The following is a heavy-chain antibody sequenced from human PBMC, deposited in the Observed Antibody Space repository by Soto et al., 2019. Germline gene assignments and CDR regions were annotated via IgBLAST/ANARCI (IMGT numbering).Heavy chain of an antibody. D-gene: IGHD3-16*02. Sequence: QVQLQESGSRLVRPSQPLSLTCSVSGGSVSSGGYSWSWIRQAPGKGLEWIGFISPSGRPAYNPSLKSRVSISVDTSKNQISLALSSVTAADTAVYYCTGGVLAWGPGTLVTVSS. J-gene: IGHJ5*02. V-gene: IGHV4-30-2*01. CDR3: TGGVLA. CDR2: ISPSGRP. CDR1: GGSVSSGGYS.